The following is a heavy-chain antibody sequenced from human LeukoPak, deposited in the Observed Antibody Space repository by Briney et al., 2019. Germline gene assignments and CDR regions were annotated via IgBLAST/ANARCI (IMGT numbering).Heavy chain of an antibody. J-gene: IGHJ4*02. CDR2: ISYDGSNK. V-gene: IGHV3-30-3*01. Sequence: PGRSLRLSCAASGFTFSSYAMHWVRQAPGKGLEWVAVISYDGSNKYYADSVKGRFTISRDNSKNTLYLQMNSLRAEDTAVYYCAKADTAMVSVDYWGQGTLVTVSS. CDR1: GFTFSSYA. CDR3: AKADTAMVSVDY. D-gene: IGHD5-18*01.